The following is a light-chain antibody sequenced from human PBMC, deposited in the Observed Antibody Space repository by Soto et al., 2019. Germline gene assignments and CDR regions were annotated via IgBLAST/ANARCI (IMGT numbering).Light chain of an antibody. J-gene: IGLJ2*01. Sequence: QSVLTQPPSASGTPGQRVTISCSGSSSNIGGNIVNWYQQLPGTASKLLIFGSDQRPSWVPDRFSGSKSGTSASLTISGRQAEAEANYYCAAWDDSLNGVVFGGGTKLAVL. CDR2: GSD. CDR3: AAWDDSLNGVV. V-gene: IGLV1-44*01. CDR1: SSNIGGNI.